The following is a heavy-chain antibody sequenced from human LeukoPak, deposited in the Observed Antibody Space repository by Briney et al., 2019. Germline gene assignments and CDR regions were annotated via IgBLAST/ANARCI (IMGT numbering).Heavy chain of an antibody. CDR3: ARGFYGAGSHFDH. CDR2: IFHTGHT. CDR1: GGSISSGDFP. J-gene: IGHJ4*02. D-gene: IGHD3-10*01. Sequence: PSETLSLTCAVSGGSISSGDFPWSWIRQPPGKALEWIGYIFHTGHTSYNPSLKSRVTISVDMSKNQLSLRLTSVTAADTAVYYCARGFYGAGSHFDHWGQGTLVTVSS. V-gene: IGHV4-30-2*01.